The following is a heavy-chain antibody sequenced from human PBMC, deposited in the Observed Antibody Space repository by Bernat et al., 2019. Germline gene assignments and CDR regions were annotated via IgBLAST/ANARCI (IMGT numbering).Heavy chain of an antibody. J-gene: IGHJ3*02. D-gene: IGHD4-17*01. V-gene: IGHV4-59*06. Sequence: QVQLQESGPGLVKPSETLSLTCTVSGGSISSYYWSWIRQHPGKGLEWIGHIYYSGSTYYNPSLKSRVTISVDTSKNQFSLKLSSVTAADTAVYYCARDKFGDYGDLRADAFDIWGQGTMVTVSS. CDR1: GGSISSYY. CDR2: IYYSGST. CDR3: ARDKFGDYGDLRADAFDI.